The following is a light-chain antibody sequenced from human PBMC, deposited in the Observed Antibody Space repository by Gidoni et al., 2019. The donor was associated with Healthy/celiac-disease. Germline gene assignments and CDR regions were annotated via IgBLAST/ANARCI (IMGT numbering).Light chain of an antibody. CDR2: WAS. J-gene: IGKJ4*01. V-gene: IGKV4-1*01. CDR3: QQYYSTSLT. Sequence: DIVMTQSPDSLAVSLGERATINCKSSQSVLYSSNNKNYLAWYQQKPGQPPKLLIYWASTRESGVPDRFSGSGSGTHFTLTISSLQAEDVAVYYCQQYYSTSLTFXGXTKVEIK. CDR1: QSVLYSSNNKNY.